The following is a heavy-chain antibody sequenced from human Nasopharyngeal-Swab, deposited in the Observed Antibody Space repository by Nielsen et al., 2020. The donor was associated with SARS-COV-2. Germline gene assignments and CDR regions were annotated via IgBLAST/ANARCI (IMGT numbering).Heavy chain of an antibody. D-gene: IGHD6-19*01. CDR2: TYRSGGGSA. J-gene: IGHJ4*02. CDR1: GDSISRSDDY. CDR3: ERIIRRRGWYSHVDY. V-gene: IGHV4-39*07. Sequence: SETLSLTCTVSGDSISRSDDYWVWIRQTPGKGLEWIVSTYRSGGGSAYYNPSLKSRVTISIVPSKNLFSLNLKSVTAADTAVYYCERIIRRRGWYSHVDYWGQGTLVTVSS.